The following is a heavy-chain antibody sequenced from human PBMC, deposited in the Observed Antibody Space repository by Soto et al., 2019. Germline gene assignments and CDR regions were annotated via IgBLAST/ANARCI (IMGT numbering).Heavy chain of an antibody. CDR1: GYTFTSYA. CDR2: INAGNGNT. Sequence: GASVKVSCKASGYTFTSYAMHWVRQAPGQRLEWMGWINAGNGNTKYSQKFQGRVTITRDTSASTAYMELSSLRSEDTAVYYCARAPPEWLRSYYYGMDVWGQGTTVTVSS. V-gene: IGHV1-3*01. CDR3: ARAPPEWLRSYYYGMDV. J-gene: IGHJ6*02. D-gene: IGHD5-12*01.